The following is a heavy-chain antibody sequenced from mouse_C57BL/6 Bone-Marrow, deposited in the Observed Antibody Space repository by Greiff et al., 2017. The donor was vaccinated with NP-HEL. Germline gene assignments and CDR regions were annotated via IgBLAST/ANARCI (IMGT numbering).Heavy chain of an antibody. CDR1: GFTFSSYG. D-gene: IGHD2-12*01. CDR2: ISSGGSYT. J-gene: IGHJ4*01. V-gene: IGHV5-6*02. CDR3: ASPAYYSALYYAMDY. Sequence: DVMLVESGGDLVKPGGSLKLSCAASGFTFSSYGMSWVRQTPDKRLEWVATISSGGSYTYYPDSVKGRFTISRDNAKNTLYLQMSSLKSEDTAMYYCASPAYYSALYYAMDYWGQGTSVTVSS.